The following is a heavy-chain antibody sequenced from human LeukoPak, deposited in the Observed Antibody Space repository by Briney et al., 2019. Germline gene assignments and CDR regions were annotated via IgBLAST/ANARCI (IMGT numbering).Heavy chain of an antibody. V-gene: IGHV4-39*01. Sequence: SETLSLTCNVSGYSISNSTYYWGWIRQPPGKGLEWIGSIYNSGSTYYNPSLKSRVTIAVATSKNQFSLKLSSVTAADTAVYYCARHSWGLPPAEYFQHLGQGTLVTVSS. D-gene: IGHD3-16*01. J-gene: IGHJ1*01. CDR1: GYSISNSTYY. CDR2: IYNSGST. CDR3: ARHSWGLPPAEYFQH.